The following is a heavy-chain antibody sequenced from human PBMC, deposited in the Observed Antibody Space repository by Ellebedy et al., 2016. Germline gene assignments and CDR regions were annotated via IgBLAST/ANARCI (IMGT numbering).Heavy chain of an antibody. V-gene: IGHV3-53*01. CDR2: IYAGGST. Sequence: GESLKISCAASGFTVSSNYMSWVRQAPGKGLEWISVIYAGGSTYYADSVKGRFTISRDNSKNTLYLQMNSLRAEDTAVYYCAKGELGPVVTAPHAAFDIWGQGTMVTVSS. D-gene: IGHD2-21*02. CDR3: AKGELGPVVTAPHAAFDI. J-gene: IGHJ3*02. CDR1: GFTVSSNY.